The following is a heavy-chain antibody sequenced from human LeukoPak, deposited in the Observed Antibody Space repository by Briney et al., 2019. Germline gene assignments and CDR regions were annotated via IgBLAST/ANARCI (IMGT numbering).Heavy chain of an antibody. D-gene: IGHD3-3*01. Sequence: PGGSLRLSCAASGFTFSSYAMHWVRQAPGKGLEWVAVISYDGSNKYYADSVKGRFTISRDNSKNTLYLQMNSLKTEDTAAYYCATRPSDFCDFCAGYFDDWGQGTLVTVSS. CDR2: ISYDGSNK. V-gene: IGHV3-30*04. J-gene: IGHJ4*02. CDR3: ATRPSDFCDFCAGYFDD. CDR1: GFTFSSYA.